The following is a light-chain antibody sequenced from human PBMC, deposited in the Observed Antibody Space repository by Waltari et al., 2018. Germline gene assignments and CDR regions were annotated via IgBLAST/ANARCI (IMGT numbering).Light chain of an antibody. CDR2: DVT. CDR3: YSYAGTNTVV. Sequence: QSALTQPASVSGSPGQSITISCSGTSSDVGSYNLVSWYQQHPGKAPKLMIYDVTKRPSGVSNRFSASKSGNTASLTISGLQADDEADYYCYSYAGTNTVVFGGGTKLTVL. V-gene: IGLV2-23*02. CDR1: SSDVGSYNL. J-gene: IGLJ2*01.